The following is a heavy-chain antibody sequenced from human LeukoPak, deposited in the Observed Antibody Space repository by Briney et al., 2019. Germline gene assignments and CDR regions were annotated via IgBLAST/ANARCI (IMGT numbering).Heavy chain of an antibody. CDR1: GITFSRNG. CDR2: IWYDGSNK. J-gene: IGHJ4*02. CDR3: ARDLGYDILTGYYSD. Sequence: PGGSLRLSCAASGITFSRNGMHWVRQAPGKGLEWVAVIWYDGSNKYYADSVKGRFTISRDNSKNTLYLQMNSLRAEDTAVYYCARDLGYDILTGYYSDWGQGTLVTVSS. V-gene: IGHV3-33*01. D-gene: IGHD3-9*01.